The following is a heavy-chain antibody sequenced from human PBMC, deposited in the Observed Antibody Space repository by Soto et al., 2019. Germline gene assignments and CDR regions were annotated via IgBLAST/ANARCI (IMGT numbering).Heavy chain of an antibody. Sequence: EVQLVESGGGLLEPVKSLGLSFVVSGLTYAIFAMHWVRQAPGKGLEWVSGISWNSASTGYADSVTGRFTISRDNAKNSLYLQMRNLTGDDTAMYYCVKDFRRYTNGLDVWGPGTSVTVSS. CDR3: VKDFRRYTNGLDV. D-gene: IGHD5-18*01. CDR1: GLTYAIFA. V-gene: IGHV3-9*01. CDR2: ISWNSAST. J-gene: IGHJ6*02.